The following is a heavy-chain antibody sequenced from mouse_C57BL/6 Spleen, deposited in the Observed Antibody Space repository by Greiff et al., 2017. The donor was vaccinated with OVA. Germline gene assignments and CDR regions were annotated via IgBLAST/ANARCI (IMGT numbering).Heavy chain of an antibody. Sequence: VQLQQSGPELVKPGASVKISCKASGYTFTDYYMNWVKQSHGKSLEWIGDINPNNGGTSYNQKFKGKATLTVDKSSSTAYMELRSLTSEDSAVYYYAYSNYGAMDYWGQGTSVTVSS. J-gene: IGHJ4*01. CDR3: AYSNYGAMDY. CDR1: GYTFTDYY. V-gene: IGHV1-26*01. CDR2: INPNNGGT. D-gene: IGHD2-5*01.